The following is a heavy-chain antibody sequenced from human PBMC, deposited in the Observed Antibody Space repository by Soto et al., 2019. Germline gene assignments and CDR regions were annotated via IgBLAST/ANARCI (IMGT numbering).Heavy chain of an antibody. CDR2: IYWDDDK. Sequence: SGPTLVNPTQTLRLTCTFSGFSISTCGVGMGWIRQPPGKALECLALIYWDDDKRYSPSLKSRLTVTRDTSETQVVLTMNNMEPVDTATYASEHSTLGSSHSHSGQRTLVLVSS. V-gene: IGHV2-5*02. D-gene: IGHD2-2*01. CDR1: GFSISTCGVG. J-gene: IGHJ4*01. CDR3: EHSTLGSSHSH.